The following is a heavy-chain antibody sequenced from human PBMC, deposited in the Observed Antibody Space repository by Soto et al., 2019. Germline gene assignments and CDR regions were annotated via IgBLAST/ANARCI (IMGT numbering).Heavy chain of an antibody. D-gene: IGHD5-18*01. CDR1: GGTFSSYA. CDR2: IIPIFGTA. V-gene: IGHV1-69*12. CDR3: AGVRGYSYGVYYFDS. J-gene: IGHJ4*02. Sequence: QVQLVQSGAEVKKPGSSVKVSCKASGGTFSSYAISWVRQAPGQGLEWMGGIIPIFGTANYAQKFQGRVTSXXDXAXXTAYMELSSLRSEDTAVYYCAGVRGYSYGVYYFDSWGQGTLVTVSS.